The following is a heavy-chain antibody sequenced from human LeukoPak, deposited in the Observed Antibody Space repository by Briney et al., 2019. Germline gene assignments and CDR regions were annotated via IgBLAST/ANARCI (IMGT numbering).Heavy chain of an antibody. CDR1: GFTFSDYY. CDR2: ISSSGSTI. Sequence: GGSLRLSCAASGFTFSDYYMSWIRQAPGKGLEWVSYISSSGSTIYYADSVKGRFTISRDNAKNSLYLQMNSLRAEDTAVYYCARGTAILWFGELLPSLDYWGQGTLVTVSS. D-gene: IGHD3-10*01. CDR3: ARGTAILWFGELLPSLDY. J-gene: IGHJ4*02. V-gene: IGHV3-11*01.